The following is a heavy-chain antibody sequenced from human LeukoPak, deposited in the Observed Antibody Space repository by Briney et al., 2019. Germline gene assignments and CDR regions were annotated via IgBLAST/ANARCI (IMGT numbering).Heavy chain of an antibody. CDR1: GFTVSSNY. CDR2: IYSGGST. Sequence: GGSLRLSGAASGFTVSSNYMSWVRQAPGKGVEWVSVIYSGGSTYYADSVKGRFTISRDNSKNTLYLQMNSLRAEDTAVYYCARVGRKVYSYFDYWGQGTLVTVSS. V-gene: IGHV3-53*01. CDR3: ARVGRKVYSYFDY. J-gene: IGHJ4*02. D-gene: IGHD5-18*01.